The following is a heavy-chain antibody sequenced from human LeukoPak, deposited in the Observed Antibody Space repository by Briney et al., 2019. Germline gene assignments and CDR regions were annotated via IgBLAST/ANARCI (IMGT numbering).Heavy chain of an antibody. J-gene: IGHJ5*02. CDR1: GGSISSSSYY. CDR3: AGRYFDWLRGIDP. D-gene: IGHD3-9*01. V-gene: IGHV4-39*01. CDR2: IYYSGST. Sequence: SETLSLTCTVSGGSISSSSYYWGWIRQPPGKGQEWIGSIYYSGSTYYNPSLKSRVTISVDTSKNQFSLKLSSVTAADTAVYYCAGRYFDWLRGIDPWGQGTLVTVSS.